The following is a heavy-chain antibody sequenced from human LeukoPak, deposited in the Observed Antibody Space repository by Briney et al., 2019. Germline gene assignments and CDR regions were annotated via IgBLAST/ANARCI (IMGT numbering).Heavy chain of an antibody. CDR3: AGLYDSSGYYYAGGGFDY. J-gene: IGHJ4*02. Sequence: ASVKVSCKASGGTFSSYAISWVRQAPGQGLEWMGRIIPIFGTANYAQKFQGRVTITTDESTSTAYMELSSLRSEDTALYYCAGLYDSSGYYYAGGGFDYWGQGTLVTVSS. CDR1: GGTFSSYA. V-gene: IGHV1-69*05. D-gene: IGHD3-22*01. CDR2: IIPIFGTA.